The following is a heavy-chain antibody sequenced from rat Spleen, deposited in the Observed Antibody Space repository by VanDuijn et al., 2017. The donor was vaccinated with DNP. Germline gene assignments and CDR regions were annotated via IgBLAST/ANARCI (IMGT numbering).Heavy chain of an antibody. V-gene: IGHV3-1*01. D-gene: IGHD1-12*02. J-gene: IGHJ4*01. CDR3: ASYYYDGYYAMDA. CDR2: ISYSGRT. CDR1: GYSITSNY. Sequence: EVQLQESGPGLVKPSQSLSLTCSVTGYSITSNYWGWIRRFPGNKMEWIGHISYSGRTTYNPSLKSRISISRDTSKNQFFLQLNSVSTDDTATYYCASYYYDGYYAMDAWGQGTSVTVSS.